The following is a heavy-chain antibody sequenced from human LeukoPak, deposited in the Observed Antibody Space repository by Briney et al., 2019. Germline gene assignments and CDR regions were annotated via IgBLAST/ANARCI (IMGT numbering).Heavy chain of an antibody. Sequence: SETLSLTCTVSGGSISSYSWSWMRQPAGKGLEWIGRIYPRESPNYNPSLKSRVIMSVDKSKNQFSLKLSSVTAADTAVYYCARHFRSLFWSGPADLWGRGTLVTVSS. CDR1: GGSISSYS. CDR2: IYPRESP. CDR3: ARHFRSLFWSGPADL. D-gene: IGHD3-3*01. V-gene: IGHV4-4*07. J-gene: IGHJ2*01.